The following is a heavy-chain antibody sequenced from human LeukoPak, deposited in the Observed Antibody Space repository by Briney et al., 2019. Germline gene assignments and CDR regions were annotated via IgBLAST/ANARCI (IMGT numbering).Heavy chain of an antibody. CDR1: GFNFSIYG. Sequence: GGSLRLSCAASGFNFSIYGMHWVRQAPGKGLEWVTFVRYDQSATVYADSVQGRFAISRDNAKNILYLQMNSLRVEDTAVYYCARDLNGLLFDYWGQGTLVTVSS. CDR2: VRYDQSAT. D-gene: IGHD3-22*01. J-gene: IGHJ4*02. CDR3: ARDLNGLLFDY. V-gene: IGHV3-30*02.